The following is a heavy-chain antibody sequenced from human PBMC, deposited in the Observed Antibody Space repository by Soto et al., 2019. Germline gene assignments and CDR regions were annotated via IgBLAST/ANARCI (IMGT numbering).Heavy chain of an antibody. D-gene: IGHD3-22*01. CDR3: ARGGHDSSGYNLSYNMDV. CDR1: GGSFSGYY. Sequence: QVQLQQWGAGLLKPSETLSLTCAVYGGSFSGYYWDWIRQPPGKGLEWIGEINHSGSTNYNPSLKSRVTISVDTSKNQFSLKLSSVTAADTAVYYCARGGHDSSGYNLSYNMDVWGKGTTATVS. J-gene: IGHJ6*03. CDR2: INHSGST. V-gene: IGHV4-34*01.